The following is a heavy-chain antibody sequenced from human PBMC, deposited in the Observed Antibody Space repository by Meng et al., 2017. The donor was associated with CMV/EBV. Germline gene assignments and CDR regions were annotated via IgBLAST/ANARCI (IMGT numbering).Heavy chain of an antibody. J-gene: IGHJ4*02. CDR2: ISAYNGNT. CDR1: GYPFTSYG. Sequence: GHVGESGVEVTKPGASVRVSCKGSGYPFTSYGISWVRQAPGQGLEWMGWISAYNGNTNYAQKLQGRVTMTTDTSTSTAYMELRSLRSDDTAVYYCAREGFDYWGQGTLVTVSS. V-gene: IGHV1-18*01. CDR3: AREGFDY.